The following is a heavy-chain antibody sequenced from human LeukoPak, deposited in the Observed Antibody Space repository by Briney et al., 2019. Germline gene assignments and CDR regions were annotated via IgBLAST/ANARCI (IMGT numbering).Heavy chain of an antibody. V-gene: IGHV1-2*02. CDR3: ARGYCSGGSCPTAVS. Sequence: ASVKVSCKASGYTFTGYYMHWVRQAPGQGLEWMGWINPNSGGTNYAQKFQGRVTITSDTSISTAYMELSRLRSDDTAVYYCARGYCSGGSCPTAVSWGQGTLVTVSS. D-gene: IGHD2-15*01. J-gene: IGHJ4*02. CDR2: INPNSGGT. CDR1: GYTFTGYY.